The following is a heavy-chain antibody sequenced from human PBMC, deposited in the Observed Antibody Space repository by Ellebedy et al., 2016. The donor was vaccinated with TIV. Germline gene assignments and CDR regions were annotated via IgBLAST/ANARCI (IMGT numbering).Heavy chain of an antibody. CDR2: ISSSSSYI. D-gene: IGHD6-13*01. V-gene: IGHV3-21*01. CDR3: ANRPSSSWYDYYGMDV. Sequence: GESLKTSCAASGLTFSSYSMNWVRQAPGKGLQWLSSISSSSSYIYYADSVKGRFTISRDNAKNSLYLQMNSLRAEDTAVYYCANRPSSSWYDYYGMDVWGQGTTVTVSS. CDR1: GLTFSSYS. J-gene: IGHJ6*02.